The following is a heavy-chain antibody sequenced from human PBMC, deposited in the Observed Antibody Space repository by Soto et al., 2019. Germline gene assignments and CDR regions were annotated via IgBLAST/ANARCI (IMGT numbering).Heavy chain of an antibody. CDR1: GGSIRSGGSY. CDR2: IYYTGST. J-gene: IGHJ5*02. CDR3: ARGVLMAEQQLEYIYFAP. D-gene: IGHD6-13*01. V-gene: IGHV4-31*03. Sequence: QVQLQESGPGLVKPSLTLSLTCTVSGGSIRSGGSYWSWIRQHPGKGLEWIGYIYYTGSTYYNPSLKSRVTISVDTSKNQFSLKLSSVTAADTAVYYCARGVLMAEQQLEYIYFAPWGQGTLVTVSS.